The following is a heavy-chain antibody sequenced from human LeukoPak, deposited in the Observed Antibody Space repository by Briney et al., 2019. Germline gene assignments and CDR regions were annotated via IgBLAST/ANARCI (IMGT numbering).Heavy chain of an antibody. CDR2: IIPIFGTA. J-gene: IGHJ4*02. V-gene: IGHV1-69*05. CDR1: GGTFSSYA. CDR3: ASSGGELLRSPFDY. Sequence: GASVKVSCKASGGTFSSYAISWVRQAPGQGLEWMGGIIPIFGTANYAQKFQGRVTITTDESTSTAYMELSSLRSEDTAVYYCASSGGELLRSPFDYWGQETLVTVSS. D-gene: IGHD1-26*01.